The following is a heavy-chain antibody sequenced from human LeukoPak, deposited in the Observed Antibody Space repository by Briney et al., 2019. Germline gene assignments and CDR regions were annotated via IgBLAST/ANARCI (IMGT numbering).Heavy chain of an antibody. CDR1: GFNVDDYA. V-gene: IGHV3-9*01. CDR2: IRWDRGTV. Sequence: GGSLRLSCAVSGFNVDDYAIHWVRQPPGKGLEWASGIRWDRGTVGYAGSVKGRFTMSRDSAKNSVYLQMNSLRPEDTALYYCARGIDSSGTYSGWGFHLRYWGQGTQVTVSS. CDR3: ARGIDSSGTYSGWGFHLRY. D-gene: IGHD2-15*01. J-gene: IGHJ4*02.